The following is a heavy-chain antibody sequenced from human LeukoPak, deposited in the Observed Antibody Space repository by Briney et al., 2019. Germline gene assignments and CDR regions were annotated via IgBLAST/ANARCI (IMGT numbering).Heavy chain of an antibody. CDR1: GYTFTSYR. V-gene: IGHV1-18*04. Sequence: ASVKVSCKASGYTFTSYRISWERQAPGRGLERVGWISAYNGNTNYAQKLQGRVTMTTHTSTSTAYMELRSLRSDDTAVYYCARDYLDRGLTGFGMGGTLDYWGKGTLVTVSS. CDR3: ARDYLDRGLTGFGMGGTLDY. D-gene: IGHD3-9*01. CDR2: ISAYNGNT. J-gene: IGHJ4*02.